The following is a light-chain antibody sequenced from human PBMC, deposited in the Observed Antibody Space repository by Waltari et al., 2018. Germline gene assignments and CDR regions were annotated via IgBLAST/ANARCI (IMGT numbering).Light chain of an antibody. CDR1: GSNIRAGYD. J-gene: IGLJ3*02. CDR3: QSYDTSLSVV. V-gene: IGLV1-40*01. CDR2: GSS. Sequence: QSVLTQPPSVSGAPGQRITISCTGSGSNIRAGYDVHWYQPLPLAAPQLLIYGSSTRPLGVPDRFFGSTSGTSASLAITGLQAEDEADYYCQSYDTSLSVVFGGGTKLTVL.